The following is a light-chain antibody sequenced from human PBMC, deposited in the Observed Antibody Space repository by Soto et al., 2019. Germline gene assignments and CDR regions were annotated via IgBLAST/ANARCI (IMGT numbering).Light chain of an antibody. Sequence: QSVLTQPPSASGAPGQRVTISCTGSSSNIGAGYDAHWYQQVPGTTPKYLISGNNDRPSGVPDRFSGSKSGTSASLAITGLQAEDEGDYYCQAYDTSLRAWVFGGGTNLTVL. J-gene: IGLJ3*02. CDR2: GNN. CDR1: SSNIGAGYD. CDR3: QAYDTSLRAWV. V-gene: IGLV1-40*01.